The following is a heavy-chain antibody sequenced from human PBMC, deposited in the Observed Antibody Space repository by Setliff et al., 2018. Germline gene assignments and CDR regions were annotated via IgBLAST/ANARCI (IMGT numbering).Heavy chain of an antibody. CDR2: ISGSAQTT. CDR3: AKRVPYCSGGTCHYYFDY. V-gene: IGHV3-23*01. Sequence: GGSLRLSCAASGFTFSSYAITWVRQAPGKGLEWVSMISGSAQTTYYAASVKGRFTISRDNAKNTVYLEMNSLRAEDTAVYYCAKRVPYCSGGTCHYYFDYWGQGTLVTVSS. CDR1: GFTFSSYA. J-gene: IGHJ4*02. D-gene: IGHD2-15*01.